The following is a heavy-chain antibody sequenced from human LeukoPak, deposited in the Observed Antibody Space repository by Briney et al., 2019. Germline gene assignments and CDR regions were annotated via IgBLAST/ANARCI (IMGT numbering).Heavy chain of an antibody. Sequence: PGGSLRLSCTASGFSFSDNFMGWIRQAPGKGLEWVSYISSGGDTIHYLDAVKGRFSISRDNSERSLYLQMSRLRVDDTAVYYCARGGYGWTFKQWGQGTLVSVSS. CDR1: GFSFSDNF. V-gene: IGHV3-11*01. D-gene: IGHD5-18*01. J-gene: IGHJ4*02. CDR3: ARGGYGWTFKQ. CDR2: ISSGGDTI.